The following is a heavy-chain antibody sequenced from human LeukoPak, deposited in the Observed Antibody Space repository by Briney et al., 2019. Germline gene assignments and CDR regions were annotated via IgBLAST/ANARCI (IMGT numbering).Heavy chain of an antibody. CDR3: ARSLWFGETVGVY. CDR1: GFTFDDYG. J-gene: IGHJ4*02. V-gene: IGHV3-20*04. CDR2: INWNGGSS. Sequence: SGGSLRLSCAASGFTFDDYGMSGVRQAPGKGLEGVSGINWNGGSSVYADSVKGRFTISRDHAKNSLYLQMNSLRAEDTALYYCARSLWFGETVGVYWGQGTLVTVSS. D-gene: IGHD3-10*01.